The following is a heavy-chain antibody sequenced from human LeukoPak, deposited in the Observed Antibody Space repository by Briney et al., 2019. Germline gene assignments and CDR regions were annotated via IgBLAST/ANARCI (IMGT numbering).Heavy chain of an antibody. Sequence: PGGSLRLSCAASGFTFSSYGMHWVRQAPGKGLEWVAFIRYDGSNKYYADSVKGRFTISRDNSKNTMYLQMNSLRAEDTAVYYCAKEPNAYSSDSYFDYWGQGTLVTVSS. CDR2: IRYDGSNK. D-gene: IGHD3-10*01. J-gene: IGHJ4*02. V-gene: IGHV3-30*02. CDR1: GFTFSSYG. CDR3: AKEPNAYSSDSYFDY.